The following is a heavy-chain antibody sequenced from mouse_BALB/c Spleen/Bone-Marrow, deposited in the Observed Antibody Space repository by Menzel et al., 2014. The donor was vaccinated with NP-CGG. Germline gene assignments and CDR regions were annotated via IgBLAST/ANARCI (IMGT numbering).Heavy chain of an antibody. CDR1: GYTFTSYW. V-gene: IGHV1S81*02. CDR3: AGWAGNGGY. J-gene: IGHJ2*01. CDR2: INPSNGRT. Sequence: QVQLQQPGAELVKPGASVKLSCKASGYTFTSYWMHWVKQRPGQGLEWIGEINPSNGRTNYNEKFKSKATLTVDKSSSTAYMQLSSLTSEDSAVYYCAGWAGNGGYWGQGTTLTVSS. D-gene: IGHD3-3*01.